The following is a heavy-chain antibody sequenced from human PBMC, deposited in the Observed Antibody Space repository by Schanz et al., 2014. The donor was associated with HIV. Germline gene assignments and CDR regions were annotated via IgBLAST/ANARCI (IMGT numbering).Heavy chain of an antibody. CDR3: AKAWTTGGGDFYDF. CDR2: IKSDGSST. V-gene: IGHV3-74*02. Sequence: VQLVESGGGVVQPGRSLRLSCAASGFTFSSYAMHWVRQAPGKGLVWVSRIKSDGSSTSYADSVKGRFTISRDNAKNTLYLQMNSLRAEDTAVYYCAKAWTTGGGDFYDFWGQGTLVTVSS. J-gene: IGHJ4*02. CDR1: GFTFSSYA. D-gene: IGHD2-8*02.